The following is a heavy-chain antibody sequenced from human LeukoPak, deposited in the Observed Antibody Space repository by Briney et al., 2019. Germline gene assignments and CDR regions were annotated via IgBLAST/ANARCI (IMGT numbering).Heavy chain of an antibody. CDR1: GDSVSSNNAA. CDR3: AREGCTNGVCWYFDY. D-gene: IGHD2-8*01. CDR2: TYYRSKWYN. V-gene: IGHV6-1*01. Sequence: SQTLSLTCAVSGDSVSSNNAAWNWIRQFPSRGLEWLGRTYYRSKWYNDYAVSVKSRITINPDTSKNQFSLQLNSMTPDDTAVYYCAREGCTNGVCWYFDYWGQGTLVTVSS. J-gene: IGHJ4*02.